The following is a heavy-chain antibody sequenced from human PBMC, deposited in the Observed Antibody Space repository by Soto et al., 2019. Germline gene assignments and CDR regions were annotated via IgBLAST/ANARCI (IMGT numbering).Heavy chain of an antibody. CDR2: ISAYNGNT. CDR3: ARNRVDSSSWYYFDN. J-gene: IGHJ4*02. CDR1: GYTFTSYG. D-gene: IGHD6-13*01. Sequence: ASVKVSCKASGYTFTSYGISWVRQAPGQGLEWMGWISAYNGNTNYAQKLQGRVTMTTDTSTSTAYMELRSLRSDDTAVYYCARNRVDSSSWYYFDNWGQGTMVTVSS. V-gene: IGHV1-18*01.